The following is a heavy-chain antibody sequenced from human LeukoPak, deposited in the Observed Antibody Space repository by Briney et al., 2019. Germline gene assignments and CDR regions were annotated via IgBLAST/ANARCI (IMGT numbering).Heavy chain of an antibody. CDR1: GFTFSSYW. D-gene: IGHD1-26*01. Sequence: GGSLRLSCAASGFTFSSYWMHWVRQAPGKGLVRVSRINSDGSSTSYADSVKGRFTISRDNAKNTLYLQMNSLRAEDTAVYYCARGYSGNYYGYWGQGTLVTVSS. J-gene: IGHJ4*02. CDR3: ARGYSGNYYGY. CDR2: INSDGSST. V-gene: IGHV3-74*01.